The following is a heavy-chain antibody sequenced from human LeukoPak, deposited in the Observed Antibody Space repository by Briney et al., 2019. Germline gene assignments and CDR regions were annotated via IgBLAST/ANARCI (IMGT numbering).Heavy chain of an antibody. CDR1: GFTFSSYA. J-gene: IGHJ4*02. V-gene: IGHV3-30*04. D-gene: IGHD3-10*01. CDR2: ISYDGSNK. Sequence: GGSLRLSCAASGFTFSSYAMHWVHQAPGKGLEWVAVISYDGSNKYYADSVKGRFTISRDNSKNTLYLQMNSLRAEDAAVYYCARDRGRVKYYFDYWGQGTLVTVSS. CDR3: ARDRGRVKYYFDY.